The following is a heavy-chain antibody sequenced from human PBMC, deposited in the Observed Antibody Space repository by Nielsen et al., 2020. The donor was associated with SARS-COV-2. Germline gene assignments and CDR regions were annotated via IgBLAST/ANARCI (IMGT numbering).Heavy chain of an antibody. D-gene: IGHD3-3*01. CDR3: ARDQTSVTLFGLMISYDAFDI. Sequence: SVKVSCKASGYTFTSYIIHWVRQAPRQRLEWMGWINAGNGKTEFSQKFQGRVTITRDTSASTVYMELSSLRSEDTAVYYCARDQTSVTLFGLMISYDAFDIWGRRTTVTVSS. CDR1: GYTFTSYI. CDR2: INAGNGKT. V-gene: IGHV1-3*01. J-gene: IGHJ3*02.